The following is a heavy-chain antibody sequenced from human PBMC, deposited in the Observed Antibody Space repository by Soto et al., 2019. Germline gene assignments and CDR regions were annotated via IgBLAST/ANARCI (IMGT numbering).Heavy chain of an antibody. Sequence: PGGSLRLSCAASGFTFSIYSMNWVRQAPGKGLEWVSHISSTSSTKYYAGSVKGRFTISRDNAQNSLYLQMNSLRDEDTAVYFCARDQVAAPRLNYYGMDVWGQGTTVTVYS. CDR2: ISSTSSTK. CDR3: ARDQVAAPRLNYYGMDV. CDR1: GFTFSIYS. D-gene: IGHD6-19*01. V-gene: IGHV3-48*02. J-gene: IGHJ6*02.